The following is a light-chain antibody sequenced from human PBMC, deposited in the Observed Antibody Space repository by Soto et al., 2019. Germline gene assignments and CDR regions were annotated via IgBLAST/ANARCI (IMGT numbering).Light chain of an antibody. CDR3: QQYGSSGFT. J-gene: IGKJ4*01. CDR1: QSISNN. V-gene: IGKV3-20*01. CDR2: DAS. Sequence: EIVMTQSPATLSVSPGERVTLSCRASQSISNNLAWYQHKPGRAPRVLIYDASSRATGIPDRFSGSGSGTDFTLTISRLEPEDFAVYYCQQYGSSGFTFGGGTKVDIK.